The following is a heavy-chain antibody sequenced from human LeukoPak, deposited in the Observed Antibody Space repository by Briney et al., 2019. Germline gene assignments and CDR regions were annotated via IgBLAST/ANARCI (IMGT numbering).Heavy chain of an antibody. J-gene: IGHJ4*02. V-gene: IGHV1-69*05. CDR3: ARSSITWGYCSRMSCPREFDH. Sequence: SVKVSCKASGGTFSSYTIDWVRQAPGQGLEWMGGINPMFGTTNYAQKFQGRVMITMDESTSTAYMQLSSLRFEDTAVYYCARSSITWGYCSRMSCPREFDHWGQGTLVTVSS. CDR2: INPMFGTT. CDR1: GGTFSSYT. D-gene: IGHD2-2*01.